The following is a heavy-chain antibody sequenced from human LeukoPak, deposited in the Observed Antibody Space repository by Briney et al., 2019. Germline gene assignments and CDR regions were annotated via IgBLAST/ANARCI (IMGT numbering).Heavy chain of an antibody. D-gene: IGHD3-10*01. CDR3: AKMPRITMVRGVTFDY. CDR1: GFTFSSCG. J-gene: IGHJ4*02. CDR2: ISGSGGST. V-gene: IGHV3-23*01. Sequence: GGTLRLSCAASGFTFSSCGMSWVRQAPGKGLEWVSAISGSGGSTYYADSVKGRFTISRDNSKNTLYLQMNSLRAEDTAVYYCAKMPRITMVRGVTFDYWGQGTLVTVSS.